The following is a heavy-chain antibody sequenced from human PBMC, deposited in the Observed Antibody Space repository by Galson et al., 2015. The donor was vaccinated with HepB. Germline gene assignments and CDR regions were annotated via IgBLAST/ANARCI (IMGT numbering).Heavy chain of an antibody. CDR1: GFSLSTSGVG. J-gene: IGHJ4*02. D-gene: IGHD3-16*01. V-gene: IGHV2-5*01. Sequence: PALVKPTQTLTLTCTFSGFSLSTSGVGVGWIRQPPGKALEWLALIYWNDDKRYSPSLKSRHTITKDTSKNQVVLTMTNMDPVDTATYYCAHSDYDYVWGSSSLFDYWGQGTLVTVSS. CDR2: IYWNDDK. CDR3: AHSDYDYVWGSSSLFDY.